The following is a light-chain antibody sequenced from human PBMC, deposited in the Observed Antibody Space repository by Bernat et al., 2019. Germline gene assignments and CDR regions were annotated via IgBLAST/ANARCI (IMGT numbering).Light chain of an antibody. CDR3: ISHADNNSLV. J-gene: IGLJ3*02. CDR1: SSDIGGDNY. CDR2: EVI. V-gene: IGLV2-8*01. Sequence: QSALTQSPSASGSPGQSVTISCTGTSSDIGGDNYVSWYQQHPGKAPKLMIYEVIKRPSGVPDRFSGSKSGNTASLTVSGLQAEDEADYYCISHADNNSLVFGGGTKLTVL.